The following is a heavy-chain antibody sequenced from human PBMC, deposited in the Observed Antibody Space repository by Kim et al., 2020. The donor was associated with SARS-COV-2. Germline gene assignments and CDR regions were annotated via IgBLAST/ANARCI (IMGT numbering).Heavy chain of an antibody. Sequence: ASVKVSCKASGYTFTSYGISWVRQAPGQGLEWMGWISAYNGNTNYAQKLQGRVTMTTDTSTSTAYMELRSLRSDDTAVYYCASSQYDFWSGYKGMDYYYGMDVWGQGTTVTVSS. V-gene: IGHV1-18*01. J-gene: IGHJ6*02. CDR2: ISAYNGNT. D-gene: IGHD3-3*01. CDR1: GYTFTSYG. CDR3: ASSQYDFWSGYKGMDYYYGMDV.